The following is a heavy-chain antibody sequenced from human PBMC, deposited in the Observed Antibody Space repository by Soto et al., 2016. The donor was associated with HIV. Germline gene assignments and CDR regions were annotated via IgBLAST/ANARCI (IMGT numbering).Heavy chain of an antibody. CDR1: GFTFSNAW. V-gene: IGHV3-15*01. D-gene: IGHD3-22*01. CDR3: TTDASSGYYWGLYYFDY. CDR2: IKSKTDGGTT. Sequence: EVQLVESGGGVVQPGGSLRLSCAASGFTFSNAWMRWVRQAPGKGLEWVGRIKSKTDGGTTDYAAPVKGRFTISRDDSKNTLYLQMNSLKTEDTAVYYCTTDASSGYYWGLYYFDYWGQGTLVTVSS. J-gene: IGHJ4*02.